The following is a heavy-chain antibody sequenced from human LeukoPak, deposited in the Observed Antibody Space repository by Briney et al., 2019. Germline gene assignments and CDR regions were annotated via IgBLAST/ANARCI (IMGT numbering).Heavy chain of an antibody. D-gene: IGHD3-22*01. J-gene: IGHJ4*02. CDR2: ISAYNGNT. CDR1: GYTFTSYG. Sequence: ASVKVSCKASGYTFTSYGISWVRQAPGQGLEWMGWISAYNGNTNYAQKLQGRVTMTTDTSTSTAYMELRSLRSDDTAVYYCARDEAHYYDSSGPIDYWGQGTLVTVSS. V-gene: IGHV1-18*01. CDR3: ARDEAHYYDSSGPIDY.